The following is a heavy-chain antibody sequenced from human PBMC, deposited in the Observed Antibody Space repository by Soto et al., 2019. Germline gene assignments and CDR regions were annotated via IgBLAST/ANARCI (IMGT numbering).Heavy chain of an antibody. CDR1: GFKFSSYG. D-gene: IGHD1-26*01. Sequence: VGSVRLSCGASGFKFSSYGMSWVRQAAGKGLEWVSAISGSGGSTYYADSVKGRFTISRDNSKNTLYLQMNSRRAEATAVYYCAKEGPHRSRAWFDPWGQGTLVTVSS. J-gene: IGHJ5*02. CDR2: ISGSGGST. V-gene: IGHV3-23*01. CDR3: AKEGPHRSRAWFDP.